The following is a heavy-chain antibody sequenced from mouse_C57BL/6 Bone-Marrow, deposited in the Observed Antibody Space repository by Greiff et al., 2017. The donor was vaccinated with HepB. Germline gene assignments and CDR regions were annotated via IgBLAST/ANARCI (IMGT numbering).Heavy chain of an antibody. CDR2: SRNKANDYTT. V-gene: IGHV7-1*01. Sequence: EVMLVESGGGLVQSGRSLRLSCATSGFTFSDFYMEWVRQAPGKGLEWIAASRNKANDYTTEYSASVKGRFIVSRDTSQSILYLQMNALRAEDTAIYYCARDAFGSSYYYWYFDVWGTGTTVTVSS. CDR3: ARDAFGSSYYYWYFDV. CDR1: GFTFSDFY. J-gene: IGHJ1*03. D-gene: IGHD1-1*01.